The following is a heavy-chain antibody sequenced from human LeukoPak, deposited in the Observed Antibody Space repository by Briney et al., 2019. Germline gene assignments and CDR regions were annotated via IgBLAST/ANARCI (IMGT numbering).Heavy chain of an antibody. CDR1: GFTLSRYG. CDR2: ISYAVSNK. J-gene: IGHJ4*02. V-gene: IGHV3-30*18. D-gene: IGHD5-18*01. Sequence: PGRSLRLSCAASGFTLSRYGMHWVRQSPGKGLEWVAVISYAVSNKYYADSVKGRFTISRDNSKNTLYLQMDSLRAEDTAVYYCAKANTAMSYFDYWGQGTLVTVSS. CDR3: AKANTAMSYFDY.